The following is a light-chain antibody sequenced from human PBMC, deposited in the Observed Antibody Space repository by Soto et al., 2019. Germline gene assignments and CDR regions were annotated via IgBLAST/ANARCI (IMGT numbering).Light chain of an antibody. CDR2: DDN. Sequence: QSVLTQPPSVSAAPGQKVTISCSGSSSNIGGNSVSWYQQLPGTAPKLLIYDDNKRPSGIPDRFSGSKSGTSDTLGITGFQTGDEADYYCGSWDSSMSAYVFGTGTKGTVL. V-gene: IGLV1-51*01. CDR1: SSNIGGNS. J-gene: IGLJ1*01. CDR3: GSWDSSMSAYV.